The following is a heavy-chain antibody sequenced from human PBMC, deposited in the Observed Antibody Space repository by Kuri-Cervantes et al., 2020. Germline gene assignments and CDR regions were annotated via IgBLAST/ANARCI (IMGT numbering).Heavy chain of an antibody. Sequence: ETLSLTCAASGFTFSSYSMNWVRQAPGKGLEWVSYISSSGSTIYYADSVKGRFTISRDNAKNSLYLQMNSLRAEDTALYYCAKDIAAAGTDAFDIWGQGTMVTVSS. V-gene: IGHV3-48*04. CDR3: AKDIAAAGTDAFDI. CDR1: GFTFSSYS. CDR2: ISSSGSTI. J-gene: IGHJ3*02. D-gene: IGHD6-13*01.